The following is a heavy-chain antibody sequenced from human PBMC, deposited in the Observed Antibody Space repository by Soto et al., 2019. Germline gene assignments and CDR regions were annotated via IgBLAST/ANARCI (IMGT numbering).Heavy chain of an antibody. Sequence: QVPLVQSGAEVKKPGSSVKVSCKASGGTFSSYAISWVRQAPGQGLEWMGGIIPIFGTANYAQKFQGRVTITADESTSTAYMELSSLRSEDTAVYYCARDRGDGYNLEYYYYGMDVWGQGTTVTVSS. CDR3: ARDRGDGYNLEYYYYGMDV. CDR2: IIPIFGTA. CDR1: GGTFSSYA. D-gene: IGHD3-10*01. V-gene: IGHV1-69*01. J-gene: IGHJ6*02.